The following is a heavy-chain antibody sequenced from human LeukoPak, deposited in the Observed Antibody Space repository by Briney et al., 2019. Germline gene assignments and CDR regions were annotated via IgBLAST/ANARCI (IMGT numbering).Heavy chain of an antibody. CDR2: IIPILGIA. J-gene: IGHJ5*02. D-gene: IGHD2-8*01. Sequence: ASVKVSCKASGGTFSSYAISWVRQAPGQGLEWMGRIIPILGIANHAQKFQGRVTITADKSTSTAYMELRSLRSDDTAVYYCARDSIVLMVYAMPNWFDPWGQGTLVTVSS. V-gene: IGHV1-69*04. CDR3: ARDSIVLMVYAMPNWFDP. CDR1: GGTFSSYA.